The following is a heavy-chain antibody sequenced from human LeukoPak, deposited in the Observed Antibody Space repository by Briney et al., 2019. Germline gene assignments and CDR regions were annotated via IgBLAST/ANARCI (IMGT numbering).Heavy chain of an antibody. Sequence: TGGSLRLSCAASGFTFSSYAMSWVRQAPGKGLEWVSAISGSGGSTYYADSVKGRFTISRDNSKNTLYLQMNSLRAEDTAVYYCAKGIAVADLFDYWGQGTLVTVSS. CDR1: GFTFSSYA. V-gene: IGHV3-23*01. D-gene: IGHD6-19*01. CDR3: AKGIAVADLFDY. CDR2: ISGSGGST. J-gene: IGHJ4*02.